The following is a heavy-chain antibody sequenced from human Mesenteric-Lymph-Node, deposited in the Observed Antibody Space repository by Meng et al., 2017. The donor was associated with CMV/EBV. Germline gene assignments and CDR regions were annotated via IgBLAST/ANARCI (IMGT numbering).Heavy chain of an antibody. CDR3: ARRADFNDY. Sequence: LKISCAASGFNFKDSYMTWIRQAPGKGLEWISCISASGDTIYYADSVKGRFTISRDNAKNSLFLQMDSLRADDTAIYYCARRADFNDYWGQGTLVTVSS. V-gene: IGHV3-11*04. CDR2: ISASGDTI. D-gene: IGHD3-3*01. J-gene: IGHJ4*02. CDR1: GFNFKDSY.